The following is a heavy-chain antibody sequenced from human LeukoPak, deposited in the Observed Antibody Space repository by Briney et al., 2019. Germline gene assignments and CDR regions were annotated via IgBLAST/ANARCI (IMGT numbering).Heavy chain of an antibody. Sequence: GGSLRLSCAASGFTFSNAWMSWVRQASGKGLEWVGRIRSKANSYATAYAASVKGRFTISKDDSKNTAYLQMNSLKTEDTAVYYCTGYYYDSSGYYDYWGQGTLVTVSS. V-gene: IGHV3-73*01. CDR1: GFTFSNAW. CDR3: TGYYYDSSGYYDY. CDR2: IRSKANSYAT. D-gene: IGHD3-22*01. J-gene: IGHJ4*02.